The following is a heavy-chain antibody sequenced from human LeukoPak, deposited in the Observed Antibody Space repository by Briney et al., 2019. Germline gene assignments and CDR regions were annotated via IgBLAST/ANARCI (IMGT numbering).Heavy chain of an antibody. CDR3: VPARSRFTWSFDH. CDR2: ITSDGTST. V-gene: IGHV3-74*01. J-gene: IGHJ5*02. CDR1: GFTFSSYA. D-gene: IGHD6-6*01. Sequence: PGRSLRLSCAASGFTFSSYAMHWVRQAPGKGLVWVALITSDGTSTNYADSVKGRFTISRDNAKNTLYLQVNSLRADDTAVYYCVPARSRFTWSFDHWGQGMLVTVSS.